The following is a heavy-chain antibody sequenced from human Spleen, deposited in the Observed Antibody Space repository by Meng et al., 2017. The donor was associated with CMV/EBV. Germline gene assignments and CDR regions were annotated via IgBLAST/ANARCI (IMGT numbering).Heavy chain of an antibody. Sequence: QVQLQESVPGLVKPSGTLSLTCAVSGGSISSSNLWTWVRQVPGKGLDWIGEIYHSGSTNYNPSLKSRVTISVDKFKNQFSLKLGSVTASDTAVYYCARIERRRILKYCGSDCSTTDYWGQGTLVTVSS. V-gene: IGHV4-4*02. D-gene: IGHD2-21*02. CDR2: IYHSGST. J-gene: IGHJ4*02. CDR1: GGSISSSNL. CDR3: ARIERRRILKYCGSDCSTTDY.